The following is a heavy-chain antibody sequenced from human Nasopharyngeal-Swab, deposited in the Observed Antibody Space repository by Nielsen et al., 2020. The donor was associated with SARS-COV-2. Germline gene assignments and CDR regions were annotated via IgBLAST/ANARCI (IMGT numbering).Heavy chain of an antibody. V-gene: IGHV4-34*01. CDR3: ARGLSGVVPAPILGLGPYYYFYYMDV. CDR1: GGSFTSYY. D-gene: IGHD2-2*01. CDR2: ITHSGST. Sequence: GSLRLSCVVYGGSFTSYYWGWFRQPPGKGLEWIEEITHSGSTNYNPSLKSRVTISVDTSKRQFSLKLTSVTAADTSVYYCARGLSGVVPAPILGLGPYYYFYYMDVWGKGTTVTVSS. J-gene: IGHJ6*03.